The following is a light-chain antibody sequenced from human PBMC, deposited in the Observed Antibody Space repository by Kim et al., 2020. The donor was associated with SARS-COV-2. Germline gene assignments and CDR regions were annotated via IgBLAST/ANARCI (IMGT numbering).Light chain of an antibody. Sequence: EIVLTQSPGTLSLSPGERATHSCRASQSVSSYLAWYQKKPGQAPRLLIYDASNRATGIPARFSGSGSGTDFTLTISSLEPEDFAVYYCQQGSNSLTFGGGTKVDIK. J-gene: IGKJ4*01. CDR2: DAS. CDR3: QQGSNSLT. V-gene: IGKV3-11*01. CDR1: QSVSSY.